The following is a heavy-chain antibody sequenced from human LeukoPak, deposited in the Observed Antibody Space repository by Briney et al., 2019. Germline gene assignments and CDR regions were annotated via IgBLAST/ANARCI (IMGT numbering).Heavy chain of an antibody. CDR3: AKQGSYDFWSGYYIDY. CDR1: GFTFSSCA. D-gene: IGHD3-3*01. J-gene: IGHJ4*02. Sequence: TGGSLRLSCAASGFTFSSCAMSWVRQAPGKGLEWVSAISGSGGSTYYADSVKGRFTISRDNSKNTLYLQMNSLRAEDTAVYYCAKQGSYDFWSGYYIDYWGQGTLVTVSS. CDR2: ISGSGGST. V-gene: IGHV3-23*01.